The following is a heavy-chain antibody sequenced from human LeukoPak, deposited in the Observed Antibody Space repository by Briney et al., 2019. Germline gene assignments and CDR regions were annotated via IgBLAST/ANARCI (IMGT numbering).Heavy chain of an antibody. Sequence: GGSLRLSCAASGFTVSSNYMSWVRQAPGKGLEWVSVIYSGGSTYYADSVKGRFTISRDNAKNSLYLQMNSLRAEDTALYYCARNGVVPAAYYYMDVWGKGTTVTVSS. CDR1: GFTVSSNY. D-gene: IGHD2-2*01. V-gene: IGHV3-53*01. CDR3: ARNGVVPAAYYYMDV. J-gene: IGHJ6*03. CDR2: IYSGGST.